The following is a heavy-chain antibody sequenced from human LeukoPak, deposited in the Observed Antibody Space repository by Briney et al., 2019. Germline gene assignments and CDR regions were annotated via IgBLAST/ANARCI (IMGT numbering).Heavy chain of an antibody. J-gene: IGHJ6*04. CDR3: ARRPYSDTSGRLWHL. Sequence: GGSLRLSCAASGFAFSRYNMHWVRQAPGEGREWLSYIGSSGSPTHYADSVGGRFNISRDNAKNSLYRQMNSLRDEDTAVYFCARRPYSDTSGRLWHLWRKETTDSVSS. V-gene: IGHV3-48*02. D-gene: IGHD3-22*01. CDR1: GFAFSRYN. CDR2: IGSSGSPT.